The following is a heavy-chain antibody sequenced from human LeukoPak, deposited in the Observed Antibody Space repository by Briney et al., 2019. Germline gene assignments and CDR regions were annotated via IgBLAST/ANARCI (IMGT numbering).Heavy chain of an antibody. Sequence: GSLRLSCAASGCTFSSYAMSWVRQAPGKGLEWVSAISGSGGSTYYADSVKGRFTISRDNSKNTLYLQMNSLRAEDTAVYYCATQWELRYFQHWGQGTLVTVSS. CDR2: ISGSGGST. CDR3: ATQWELRYFQH. CDR1: GCTFSSYA. D-gene: IGHD1-26*01. J-gene: IGHJ1*01. V-gene: IGHV3-23*01.